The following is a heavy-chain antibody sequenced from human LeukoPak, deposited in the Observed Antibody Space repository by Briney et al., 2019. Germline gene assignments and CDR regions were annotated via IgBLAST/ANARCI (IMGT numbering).Heavy chain of an antibody. CDR1: GFTFSSYA. V-gene: IGHV3-33*08. Sequence: GGSLRLSCAASGFTFSSYAMHWVRQAPGKGLEWVALIWYDGSKESYADSVKGRFTISRDKTKNTVFLQMDSRRADDTAVYYCARNVVRGVLINGLDVWGKGTAVTVSS. CDR2: IWYDGSKE. CDR3: ARNVVRGVLINGLDV. J-gene: IGHJ6*04. D-gene: IGHD3-10*01.